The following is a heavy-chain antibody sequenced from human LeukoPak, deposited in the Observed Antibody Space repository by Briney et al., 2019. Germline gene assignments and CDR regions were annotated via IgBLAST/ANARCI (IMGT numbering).Heavy chain of an antibody. CDR3: TTDSSGSNY. D-gene: IGHD1-26*01. CDR2: IKSKTDGGTT. V-gene: IGHV3-15*01. J-gene: IGHJ4*02. CDR1: GSTFSNAW. Sequence: GGSLRLSCAASGSTFSNAWMSWVRQAPGKGLEWGGRIKSKTDGGTTDYAAPVKGRFTISRDDSKNTLYLQMNSLKTEDTAVYYCTTDSSGSNYWGQGTLVTVSS.